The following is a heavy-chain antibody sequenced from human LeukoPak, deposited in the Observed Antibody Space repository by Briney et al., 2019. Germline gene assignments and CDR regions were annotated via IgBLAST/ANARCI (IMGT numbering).Heavy chain of an antibody. CDR2: ISSSSSYI. Sequence: PGGSLRLSCAASGFTFSSYSINWVRQAPGKGLEWVSSISSSSSYIYYADSVKGRFTISRDNAKNSLYLQMNSLRAEDTAVYYCARIVVVPAANADWFDPWGQGTLVTVSS. J-gene: IGHJ5*02. CDR3: ARIVVVPAANADWFDP. V-gene: IGHV3-21*01. D-gene: IGHD2-2*01. CDR1: GFTFSSYS.